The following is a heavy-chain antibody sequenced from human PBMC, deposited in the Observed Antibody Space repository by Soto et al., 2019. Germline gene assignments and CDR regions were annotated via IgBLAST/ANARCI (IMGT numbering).Heavy chain of an antibody. CDR2: ISWNSASM. CDR3: ARSFSDSYYDLDF. CDR1: GFTFSSYW. Sequence: GGSLRLSCAASGFTFSSYWMHWVRQAPGKGLEWVSGISWNSASMDYADSVKDRFSTSRDNAENSLYLQMNILKIEDTAFYYCARSFSDSYYDLDFWGQGTLVTVSS. D-gene: IGHD1-26*01. J-gene: IGHJ4*02. V-gene: IGHV3-9*01.